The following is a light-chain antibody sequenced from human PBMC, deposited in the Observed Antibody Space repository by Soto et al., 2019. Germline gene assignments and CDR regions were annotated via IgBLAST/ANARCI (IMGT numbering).Light chain of an antibody. CDR2: EAI. CDR1: SSDVVAYNS. J-gene: IGLJ2*01. Sequence: QSVLTQPPSASGSPGQSVAISCTGTSSDVVAYNSVSWYQQHPGKAPKLMIFEAIKQPSWVPARFSGSTSGNTASLTVSGLPDEDEADYYCSSYAGSDNSVVFGGGTKLTVL. V-gene: IGLV2-8*01. CDR3: SSYAGSDNSVV.